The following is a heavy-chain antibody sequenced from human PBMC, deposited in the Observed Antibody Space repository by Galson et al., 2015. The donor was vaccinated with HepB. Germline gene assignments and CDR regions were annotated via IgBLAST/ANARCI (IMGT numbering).Heavy chain of an antibody. D-gene: IGHD2-15*01. J-gene: IGHJ3*02. CDR3: AGDRLPCSGGSCPLAFDI. Sequence: QSGAEVKKPGESLKISCKASGYTFTSYGISWVRQAPGQGLEWMGWISAYNGNTNYAQKLQGRVTMTTDTSTSTAYMELRSLRSDDTAVYYCAGDRLPCSGGSCPLAFDIWGQGTMVTVSS. CDR1: GYTFTSYG. CDR2: ISAYNGNT. V-gene: IGHV1-18*04.